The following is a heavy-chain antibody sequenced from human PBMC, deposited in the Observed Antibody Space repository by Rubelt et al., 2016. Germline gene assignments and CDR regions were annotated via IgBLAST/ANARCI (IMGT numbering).Heavy chain of an antibody. CDR3: ARHARSGSYGYFDY. CDR1: GGSISSSSYY. Sequence: QLQLQESGPGLVKPSETLSLTCTVSGGSISSSSYYWGWIRQPPGKGLEWIGSIYHSGRTYYNPPLKGRVTISVDTSKYQFSRKRSSVTAADTAVYYCARHARSGSYGYFDYWGQGTLVTVSS. CDR2: IYHSGRT. J-gene: IGHJ4*02. D-gene: IGHD1-26*01. V-gene: IGHV4-39*01.